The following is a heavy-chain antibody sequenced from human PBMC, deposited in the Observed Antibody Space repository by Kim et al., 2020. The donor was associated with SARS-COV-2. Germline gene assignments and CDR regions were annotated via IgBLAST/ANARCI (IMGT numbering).Heavy chain of an antibody. Sequence: GRFTISKDNTRNSLYLQMNSLRAEDTAVYYCAREIRKIAARPWELGAFHMWGQGTMVTVSS. J-gene: IGHJ3*02. D-gene: IGHD6-6*01. V-gene: IGHV3-11*06. CDR3: AREIRKIAARPWELGAFHM.